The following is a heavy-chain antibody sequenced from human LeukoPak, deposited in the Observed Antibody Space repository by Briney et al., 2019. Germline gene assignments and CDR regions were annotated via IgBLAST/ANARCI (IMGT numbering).Heavy chain of an antibody. D-gene: IGHD6-6*01. Sequence: KASETLSLTCSVSGGSVSNYYWSWIRQPPGKGLEWTGYVYYTGSTNYNPSLKSRVTMFEDKSKNQFSLRLYSVTVADTAMYYCARHFAYSSSSYFDYWGQGSLVTVSS. CDR2: VYYTGST. J-gene: IGHJ4*02. CDR3: ARHFAYSSSSYFDY. V-gene: IGHV4-59*08. CDR1: GGSVSNYY.